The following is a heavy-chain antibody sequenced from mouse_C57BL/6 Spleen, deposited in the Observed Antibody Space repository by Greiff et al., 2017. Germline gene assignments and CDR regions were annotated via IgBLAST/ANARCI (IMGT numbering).Heavy chain of an antibody. CDR2: IDPSDGYT. J-gene: IGHJ2*01. V-gene: IGHV1-69*01. CDR3: ARLGPYYLDY. CDR1: GYTFTSYW. D-gene: IGHD4-1*01. Sequence: VQLQQPGAELVMPGASVKLSCKASGYTFTSYWMHWVKQRPGQGLEWMGEIDPSDGYTNYNQKFKGKASLTVDKSSSTAYMQLSSLTSEYSAVFYCARLGPYYLDYWGQGTTLTVSS.